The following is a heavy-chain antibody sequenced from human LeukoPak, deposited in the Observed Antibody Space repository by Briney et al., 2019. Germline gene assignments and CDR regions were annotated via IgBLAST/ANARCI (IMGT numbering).Heavy chain of an antibody. V-gene: IGHV4-34*01. CDR3: ARDSGPGAAAGTNWFDP. J-gene: IGHJ5*02. D-gene: IGHD6-13*01. Sequence: SETLSLTCAVYGGSFSGYYWSWIRQPPGKGLEWIGEINHSGSTNYNPSLKSRVTISVDTSKNQFSLKLSSVTAADTAVYYCARDSGPGAAAGTNWFDPWGQGTLVTVSS. CDR1: GGSFSGYY. CDR2: INHSGST.